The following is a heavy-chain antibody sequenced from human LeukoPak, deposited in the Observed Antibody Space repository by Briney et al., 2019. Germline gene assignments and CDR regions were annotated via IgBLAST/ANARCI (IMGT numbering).Heavy chain of an antibody. J-gene: IGHJ3*02. CDR2: IYPGDSDT. V-gene: IGHV5-51*01. Sequence: GESLKISCKASGYTFITYWIGWVRQMPGKGLERMGIIYPGDSDTRYSPSFQGQVTISADKSISTAYLHWSSLKASDTAIYYCARPDDYGGKPAAFDIWGQGTLVTVSS. CDR1: GYTFITYW. CDR3: ARPDDYGGKPAAFDI. D-gene: IGHD4-23*01.